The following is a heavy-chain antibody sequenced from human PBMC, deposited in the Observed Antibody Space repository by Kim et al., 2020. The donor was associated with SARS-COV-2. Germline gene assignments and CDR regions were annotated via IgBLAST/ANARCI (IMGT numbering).Heavy chain of an antibody. CDR3: ARAHYDSSGYYPDAFDI. J-gene: IGHJ3*02. V-gene: IGHV3-21*01. D-gene: IGHD3-22*01. CDR2: ISSSSSYI. Sequence: VGSLRLSCAASGFTFSSYSMNWVRQAPGKGLEWVSSISSSSSYIYYADSVKGRFTISRDNAKNSLYLQMNSLRAEDTAVYYCARAHYDSSGYYPDAFDIWGQGTMVTVSS. CDR1: GFTFSSYS.